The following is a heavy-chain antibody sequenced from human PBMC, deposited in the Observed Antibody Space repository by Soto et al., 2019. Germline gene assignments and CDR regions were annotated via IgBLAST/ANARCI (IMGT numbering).Heavy chain of an antibody. CDR2: ISSSSSYI. CDR1: GFTFSSYS. Sequence: EVQLVESGGGLVKPGGSLRLSCAASGFTFSSYSMNWVRQAPGKGLEWVSSISSSSSYIYYADSVKGRFTISRDNAKNSLYLQMNSLRAEDTAVYYCARVGSDFGVVNIYYYYMDVWGKGTTVTVSS. D-gene: IGHD3-3*01. J-gene: IGHJ6*03. CDR3: ARVGSDFGVVNIYYYYMDV. V-gene: IGHV3-21*01.